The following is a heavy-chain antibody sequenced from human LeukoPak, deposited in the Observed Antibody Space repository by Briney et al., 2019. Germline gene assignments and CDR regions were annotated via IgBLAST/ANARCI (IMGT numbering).Heavy chain of an antibody. Sequence: PSETLSLTCTVSGGSISSYYWSWIRQPPGKGLEWIGYICYSGSTNYNPSLKSRVTISVDTSKNQFSLKLSSVTAADTAVYYYARDYYDSSGYDAFDIWGQGTMVTVSS. CDR2: ICYSGST. CDR3: ARDYYDSSGYDAFDI. D-gene: IGHD3-22*01. CDR1: GGSISSYY. V-gene: IGHV4-59*01. J-gene: IGHJ3*02.